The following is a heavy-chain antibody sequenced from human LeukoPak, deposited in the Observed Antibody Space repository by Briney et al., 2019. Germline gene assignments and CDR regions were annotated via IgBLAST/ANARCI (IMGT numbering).Heavy chain of an antibody. D-gene: IGHD2-15*01. J-gene: IGHJ4*02. CDR3: AKDCGSGGSCYYDY. Sequence: GGSLRLSCTASGFTFDRNDMSWVRQAPGKGLEWVSAISGSGGSTYYADSVKGRFTISRDNSKNTLYLQMNSLRAEDTAVYYCAKDCGSGGSCYYDYWGQGTLVTVSS. CDR2: ISGSGGST. CDR1: GFTFDRND. V-gene: IGHV3-23*01.